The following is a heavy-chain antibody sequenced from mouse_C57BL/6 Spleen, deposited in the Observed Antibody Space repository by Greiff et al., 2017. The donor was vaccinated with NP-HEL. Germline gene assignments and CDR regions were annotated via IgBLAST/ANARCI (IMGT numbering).Heavy chain of an antibody. CDR2: ISSGSSTI. J-gene: IGHJ4*01. V-gene: IGHV5-17*01. CDR1: GFTFSDYG. D-gene: IGHD1-1*02. Sequence: EVHLVESGGGLVKPGGSLKLSCAASGFTFSDYGMHWVRQAPEKGLEWVAYISSGSSTIYYADTVKGRFTISRDNDKNTLFLQMTSLRSEETAMYYCARLGWDYAMDYWGQGTSVTVSS. CDR3: ARLGWDYAMDY.